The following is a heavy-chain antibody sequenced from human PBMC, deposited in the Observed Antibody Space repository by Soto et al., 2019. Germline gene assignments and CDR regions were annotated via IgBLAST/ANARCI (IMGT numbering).Heavy chain of an antibody. Sequence: GGSLRLSCVGSGFTFSAAAIHWVRQAPGQGLEWIGRIRSKTNNYVTAYSASVEGRFTLSRDDSRNTTYLEMQSLRVEDTAVYFCTASPYWGQGTLVTVSS. CDR2: IRSKTNNYVT. V-gene: IGHV3-73*01. CDR3: TASPY. J-gene: IGHJ4*02. CDR1: GFTFSAAA.